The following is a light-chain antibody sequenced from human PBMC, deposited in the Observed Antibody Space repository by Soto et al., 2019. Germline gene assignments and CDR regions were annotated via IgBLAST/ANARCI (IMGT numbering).Light chain of an antibody. Sequence: EIVLTQSPATLSLSPGERATLSCRASQSVRSYLTWYQHKPGQATRLLIYDSSHRATGIPARFSGSVSGTDCTLTISSLEPEDFAVYYCQQRSNWPPEFTFGQGTKLEI. J-gene: IGKJ2*01. CDR2: DSS. CDR3: QQRSNWPPEFT. CDR1: QSVRSY. V-gene: IGKV3-11*01.